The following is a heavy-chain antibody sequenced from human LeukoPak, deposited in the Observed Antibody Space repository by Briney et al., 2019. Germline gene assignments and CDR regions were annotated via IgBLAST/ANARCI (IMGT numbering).Heavy chain of an antibody. CDR1: GGSFSGYY. V-gene: IGHV4-34*01. CDR2: INHSGST. CDR3: ATGGVDYGAPGSFDI. D-gene: IGHD4-17*01. J-gene: IGHJ3*02. Sequence: SETLSLTCAVYGGSFSGYYWSWIRLPPGKGLEWLGEINHSGSTNYNPSLKSRVTISVDTSKTQFSLKLSSVTAADMAVYYCATGGVDYGAPGSFDIWGQGTMVTVSS.